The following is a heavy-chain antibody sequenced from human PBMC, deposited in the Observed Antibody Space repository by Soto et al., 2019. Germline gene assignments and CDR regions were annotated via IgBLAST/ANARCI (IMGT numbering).Heavy chain of an antibody. CDR2: ISPDGRTT. J-gene: IGHJ4*02. CDR1: GFSFRHYW. Sequence: GGSLRLACAASGFSFRHYWMHWVRQAPGKGLVWVSRISPDGRTTTYADSVKGRFTISRDNAKSTLYLQMNSLTVEDGAVYYCADSWLPTSYWGPGTLVTVSS. CDR3: ADSWLPTSY. V-gene: IGHV3-74*01. D-gene: IGHD3-10*01.